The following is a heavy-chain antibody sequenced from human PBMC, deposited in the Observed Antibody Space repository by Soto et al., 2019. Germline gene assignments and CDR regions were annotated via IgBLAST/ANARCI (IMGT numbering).Heavy chain of an antibody. V-gene: IGHV4-59*01. CDR2: IYYSGST. CDR3: ARAYAVAGCNWFDP. D-gene: IGHD6-19*01. J-gene: IGHJ5*02. CDR1: GGSISSYY. Sequence: PSETLSLTCTVSGGSISSYYWSWIRQPPGKGLEWIGYIYYSGSTNYNPSLKSRVTISVDTSKNQFSLKLSSVTAADTAVYYCARAYAVAGCNWFDPWGQGTLVTVSS.